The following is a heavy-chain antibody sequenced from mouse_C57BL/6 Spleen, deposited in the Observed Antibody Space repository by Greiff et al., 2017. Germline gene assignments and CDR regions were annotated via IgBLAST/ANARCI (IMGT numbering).Heavy chain of an antibody. J-gene: IGHJ4*01. CDR2: IRNKANGYTT. V-gene: IGHV7-3*01. CDR1: GFTFTDYY. Sequence: EVKVVESGGGLVQPGGSLSLSCAASGFTFTDYYMSWVRQPPGKALEWLGFIRNKANGYTTEYSASVKGRFTISRDNSQSILYLQMNALRAEDSATYYCARSLVMGRWAMDYWGQGTSVTVSS. CDR3: ARSLVMGRWAMDY. D-gene: IGHD2-3*01.